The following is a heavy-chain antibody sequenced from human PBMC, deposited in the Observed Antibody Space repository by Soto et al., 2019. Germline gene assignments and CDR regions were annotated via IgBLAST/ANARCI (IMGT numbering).Heavy chain of an antibody. CDR2: VSHDGRNT. Sequence: VQLVESGGGVVQPGRSLRLCCAASGFTFSDYAMHWVRQAPGKGLEWVAVVSHDGRNTHYADSVKGRFTISRDSSKNTVSLEMTSLRAEDTAAYYCAKGGRQWLVTSDFNYWGQGALVTVSS. J-gene: IGHJ4*02. D-gene: IGHD6-19*01. V-gene: IGHV3-30*18. CDR1: GFTFSDYA. CDR3: AKGGRQWLVTSDFNY.